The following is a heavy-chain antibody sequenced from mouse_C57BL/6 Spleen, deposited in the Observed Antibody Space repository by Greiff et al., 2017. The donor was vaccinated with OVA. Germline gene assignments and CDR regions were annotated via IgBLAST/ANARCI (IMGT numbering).Heavy chain of an antibody. D-gene: IGHD1-1*01. V-gene: IGHV1-26*01. Sequence: EVQLQQSGPELVKPGASVKISCKASGYTFTDYYMNWVKQSHGKSLEWIGDINPNNGGTSYNQKFKGKATLTVDKSSSTAYMELRSLTSEDSAVYYCARGAYYYGSPYFDYWGQGTTLTVSS. CDR3: ARGAYYYGSPYFDY. CDR2: INPNNGGT. J-gene: IGHJ2*01. CDR1: GYTFTDYY.